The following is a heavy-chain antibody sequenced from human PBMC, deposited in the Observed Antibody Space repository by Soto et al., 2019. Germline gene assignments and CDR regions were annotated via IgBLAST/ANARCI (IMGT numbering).Heavy chain of an antibody. D-gene: IGHD6-13*01. V-gene: IGHV5-10-1*01. CDR3: AGTLAAAEVCGMDV. J-gene: IGHJ6*02. Sequence: GESLKISCKGSGYSFTSYWISWVRQMPGKGLEWMGRIDPSDSYTNYSPSFQGHVTISADKSISTAYLQWSSLKASDTAMYYCAGTLAAAEVCGMDVWGQGTTVTAP. CDR1: GYSFTSYW. CDR2: IDPSDSYT.